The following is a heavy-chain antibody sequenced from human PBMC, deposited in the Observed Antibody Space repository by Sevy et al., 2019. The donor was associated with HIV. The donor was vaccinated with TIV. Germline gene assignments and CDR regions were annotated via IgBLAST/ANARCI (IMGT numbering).Heavy chain of an antibody. CDR3: ARGGGDYISGSL. V-gene: IGHV4-59*01. CDR2: IYYSGST. Sequence: SETLSLTCTVSGGSISNSYWSWIRQPPGKGLEWIGYIYYSGSTNYNPSLKSRVTMSIDTSKNQFSLNLSSVTAADTAVYYCARGGGDYISGSLWGQGTLVTVSS. D-gene: IGHD2-21*02. J-gene: IGHJ4*02. CDR1: GGSISNSY.